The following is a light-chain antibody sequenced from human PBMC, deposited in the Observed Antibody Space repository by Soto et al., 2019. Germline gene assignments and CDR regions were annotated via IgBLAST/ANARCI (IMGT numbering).Light chain of an antibody. V-gene: IGKV4-1*01. CDR1: QSVLSSSDNKNC. J-gene: IGKJ1*01. Sequence: DVVMTQCPESFALSPGERAAINFKSSQSVLSSSDNKNCLIWYQQKPGQPPKLLIHWASTRESGVPDRFSGSRPRTDLPITITNPQAEDVAVYYCQQCFSSTWTSGPGTHVDIK. CDR3: QQCFSSTWT. CDR2: WAS.